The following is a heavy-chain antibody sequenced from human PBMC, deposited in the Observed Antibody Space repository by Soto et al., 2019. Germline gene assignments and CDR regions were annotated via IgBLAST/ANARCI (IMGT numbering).Heavy chain of an antibody. D-gene: IGHD3-9*01. J-gene: IGHJ4*02. Sequence: EVQLVESGGGLVKPGVSLRLSCAASGFTFATYNMNWVRQAPGKGLEWVSSISTTGTYIYYSDSVKGLFTICRENARIAPLLQMHSLRAEDTAVCYCARGLLRYFARLFFAFDYWGQGTPVTVSS. V-gene: IGHV3-21*01. CDR2: ISTTGTYI. CDR1: GFTFATYN. CDR3: ARGLLRYFARLFFAFDY.